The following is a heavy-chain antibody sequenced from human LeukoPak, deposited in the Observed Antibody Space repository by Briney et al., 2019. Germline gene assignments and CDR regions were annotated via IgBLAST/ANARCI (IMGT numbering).Heavy chain of an antibody. CDR2: FDPEDGET. CDR1: GYTLTELS. CDR3: GTAMVRDYYYGMDV. D-gene: IGHD3-10*01. J-gene: IGHJ6*02. Sequence: ASVKVSCKVSGYTLTELSMHWVRQAPGKGLEWMGGFDPEDGETIYAQKFQGRVTMTEDTSTDTAYIELSSLRSEDTAVYYCGTAMVRDYYYGMDVWGQGTTVTVSS. V-gene: IGHV1-24*01.